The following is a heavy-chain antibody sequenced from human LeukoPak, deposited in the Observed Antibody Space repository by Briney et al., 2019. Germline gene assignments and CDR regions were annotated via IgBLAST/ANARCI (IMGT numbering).Heavy chain of an antibody. D-gene: IGHD5-24*01. J-gene: IGHJ4*02. Sequence: SETLSLTCTVSGGSISCYYWSWIRQPPGKGLEWIGYIYYSGSTNYNPSLKSRVTISVDTSKNQFSLKLSSVTAADTAVYYCARKDGYNSYYFDYWGQGTLVTVSS. CDR3: ARKDGYNSYYFDY. CDR2: IYYSGST. CDR1: GGSISCYY. V-gene: IGHV4-59*08.